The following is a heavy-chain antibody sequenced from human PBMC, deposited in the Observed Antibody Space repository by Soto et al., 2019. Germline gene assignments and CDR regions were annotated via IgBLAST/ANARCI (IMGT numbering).Heavy chain of an antibody. CDR1: GFSFSSYA. D-gene: IGHD2-15*01. CDR3: ARDGRHCSGGRCYTYFDY. J-gene: IGHJ4*02. Sequence: GESLRLSCAASGFSFSSYAMHWVRQAPGKGLEWVTFISYDVSNIYYADSVKGRFTISRDNSKNTLYLQMNSLRPEDTAVYYCARDGRHCSGGRCYTYFDYWGQGTLVTVSS. V-gene: IGHV3-30-3*01. CDR2: ISYDVSNI.